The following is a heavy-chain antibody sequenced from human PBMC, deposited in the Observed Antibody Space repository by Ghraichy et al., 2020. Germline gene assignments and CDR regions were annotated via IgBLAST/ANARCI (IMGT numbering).Heavy chain of an antibody. CDR1: GGSVSRGSFY. Sequence: SETLSLTCTVSGGSVSRGSFYWSWIRQPPGKGLEWIGYVYYSGNTNYHPSLKSRVTILLDTSKNQFSLRLTSVTAADTAVYYCAGGEGDTAMGLFEHWGQGTLVTVSS. CDR2: VYYSGNT. J-gene: IGHJ4*02. D-gene: IGHD5-18*01. CDR3: AGGEGDTAMGLFEH. V-gene: IGHV4-61*01.